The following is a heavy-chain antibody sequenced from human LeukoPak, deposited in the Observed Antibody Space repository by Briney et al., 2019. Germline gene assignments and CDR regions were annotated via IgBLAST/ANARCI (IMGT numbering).Heavy chain of an antibody. CDR1: GDSVSSNSAA. CDR3: ARGGSGGRAFDI. J-gene: IGHJ3*02. V-gene: IGHV6-1*01. CDR2: TYYRSKWFN. Sequence: SQTLSLTCAISGDSVSSNSAAWNWIRQSPSRGLECLGRTYYRSKWFNDYAVSVKSRIIIDPDTSKNQFSLKLITVTHEDSAVYYCARGGSGGRAFDIWGQGTMVTVSS. D-gene: IGHD3-10*01.